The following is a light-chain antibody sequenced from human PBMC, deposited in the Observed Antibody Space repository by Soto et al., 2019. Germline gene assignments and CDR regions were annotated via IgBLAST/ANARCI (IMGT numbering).Light chain of an antibody. Sequence: EIVMTQSPATLSVSPGGRATLSCRASQSISDTLAWYQQKLGQTPRLLIYDASNRATGIPARFSGSGSGTDFTLTISSLEPEDFAVYYCQHRNNWHITFGQGTRLEIK. CDR1: QSISDT. V-gene: IGKV3D-11*02. CDR2: DAS. CDR3: QHRNNWHIT. J-gene: IGKJ5*01.